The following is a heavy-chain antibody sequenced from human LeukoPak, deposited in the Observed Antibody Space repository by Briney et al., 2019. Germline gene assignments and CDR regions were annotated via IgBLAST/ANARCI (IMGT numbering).Heavy chain of an antibody. D-gene: IGHD2-21*02. Sequence: GGSLRLSCAASGFTFNNYAMSWVRQTSDRVLEWVASISYDGKKDFYGDSVKGRFTISRDNAENSVFLQMNSLRVEDTAVYYCARVSPMTDGAFDLWGQGVMVTVSS. CDR1: GFTFNNYA. V-gene: IGHV3-30*04. CDR2: ISYDGKKD. CDR3: ARVSPMTDGAFDL. J-gene: IGHJ3*01.